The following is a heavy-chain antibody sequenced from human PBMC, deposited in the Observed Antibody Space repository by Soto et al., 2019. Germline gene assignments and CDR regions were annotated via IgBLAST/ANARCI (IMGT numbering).Heavy chain of an antibody. CDR1: GFTFCSYA. V-gene: IGHV3-30-3*01. CDR2: ISYDGSNK. CDR3: ARAGGLLLDY. D-gene: IGHD2-15*01. Sequence: VQLVESGGGVVQPGRSLRLSCAASGFTFCSYAMHWVRQAPGKGLEWVAVISYDGSNKYYADSVKGRFTISRDISKNTLYLQMNSLRAEDTAVYYCARAGGLLLDYWVQGTLVTVSS. J-gene: IGHJ4*02.